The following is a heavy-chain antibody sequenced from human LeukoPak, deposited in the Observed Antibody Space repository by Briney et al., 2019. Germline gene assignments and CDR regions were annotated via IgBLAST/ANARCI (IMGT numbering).Heavy chain of an antibody. V-gene: IGHV4-30-2*01. CDR1: GGSISSGGYY. D-gene: IGHD2-2*01. Sequence: SETLSLTCTVSGGSISSGGYYWSWIRQPPGKGLEWIGYIYHSGSTYYNPSLKSRVTISVDTSKNQFSLKLSSVTAADTAVYYCARANSTYCSSTSCLPDAFDIWGQGTMVTVSS. J-gene: IGHJ3*02. CDR3: ARANSTYCSSTSCLPDAFDI. CDR2: IYHSGST.